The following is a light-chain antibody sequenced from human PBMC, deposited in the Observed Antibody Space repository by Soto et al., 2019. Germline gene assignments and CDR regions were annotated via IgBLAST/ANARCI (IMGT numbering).Light chain of an antibody. V-gene: IGKV1-13*02. Sequence: AIRLTQSPSSLSASLGDRVTITWRASQGIRSALAWYQHKPVKSPKLLISDASSLEGGVPARFGGGGAETEFSLTISSLQPVVFATYYSQVKNSYWTFGQGT. CDR3: QVKNSYWT. CDR2: DAS. J-gene: IGKJ1*01. CDR1: QGIRSA.